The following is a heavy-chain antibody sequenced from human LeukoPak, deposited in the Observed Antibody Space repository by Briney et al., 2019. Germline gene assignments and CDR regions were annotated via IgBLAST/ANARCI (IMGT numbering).Heavy chain of an antibody. D-gene: IGHD6-13*01. J-gene: IGHJ4*02. CDR3: ARDSSSWYRHPFDY. Sequence: ASVKFSCKASGYTFTSYGISWVRQAPGQGLEWMGWISAYNGNTNYAQKLQGRVTMTTDTSTSTAYMELRSLRSDDTAVCYCARDSSSWYRHPFDYWGQGTLVTVSS. V-gene: IGHV1-18*01. CDR2: ISAYNGNT. CDR1: GYTFTSYG.